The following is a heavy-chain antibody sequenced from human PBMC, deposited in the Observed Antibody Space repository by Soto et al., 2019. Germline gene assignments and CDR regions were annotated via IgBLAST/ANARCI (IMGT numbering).Heavy chain of an antibody. J-gene: IGHJ6*02. CDR3: AREDYGDSRGYCYGMDV. V-gene: IGHV3-30-3*01. Sequence: GGSLRLSCAASGFTFRGYAMHWVRQAPGKGLEWVAVISNDGSNKYYADSVKGRFIISRDNSKNTLYLQSNSLRLEDTAVYYCAREDYGDSRGYCYGMDVWGQGTTVTVSS. CDR2: ISNDGSNK. D-gene: IGHD4-17*01. CDR1: GFTFRGYA.